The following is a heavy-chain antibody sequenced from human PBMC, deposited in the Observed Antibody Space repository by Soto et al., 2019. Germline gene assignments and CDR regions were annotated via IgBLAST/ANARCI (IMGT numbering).Heavy chain of an antibody. D-gene: IGHD3-10*01. CDR2: ISYDGSNK. CDR1: GFTFSSYG. CDR3: AKDPSYGSGSQPHFH. J-gene: IGHJ4*02. V-gene: IGHV3-30*18. Sequence: GRSLRLSCAASGFTFSSYGMHWVRQAPGKGLEWVAVISYDGSNKYYADSVKGRFTISRDNSKNTLYLQMNSLRAEDTAVYYCAKDPSYGSGSQPHFHWGQGTLVTVSS.